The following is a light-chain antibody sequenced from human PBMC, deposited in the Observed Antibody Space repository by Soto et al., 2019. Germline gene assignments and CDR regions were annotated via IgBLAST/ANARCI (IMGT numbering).Light chain of an antibody. CDR2: AAS. CDR3: QKFDSAPT. J-gene: IGKJ1*01. V-gene: IGKV1-27*01. CDR1: QGISNS. Sequence: IQLTQSPSSLSASVGDRVTITCRASQGISNSLAWYQHKSGQVPKLLIYAASTLQSGVPFRFSGTMSGTDFILTISSLQPEDVGTYYCQKFDSAPTFGPGTKVEI.